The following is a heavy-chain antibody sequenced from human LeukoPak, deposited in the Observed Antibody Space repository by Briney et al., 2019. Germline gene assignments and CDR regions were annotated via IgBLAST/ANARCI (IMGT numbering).Heavy chain of an antibody. CDR2: ISSSDSTI. CDR1: GFTFSSYE. D-gene: IGHD5-24*01. Sequence: GGSLRLSCAASGFTFSSYEMNWVRQAPGKGLEWVSYISSSDSTIYYADSVKGRFTISRDNAKNSLYLQMDSLRAEDTAVYYCSSARNRYNPGDYFDYCGQPTLATASS. V-gene: IGHV3-48*03. CDR3: SSARNRYNPGDYFDY. J-gene: IGHJ4*02.